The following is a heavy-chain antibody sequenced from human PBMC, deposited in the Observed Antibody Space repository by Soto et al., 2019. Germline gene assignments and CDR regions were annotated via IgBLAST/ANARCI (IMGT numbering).Heavy chain of an antibody. J-gene: IGHJ6*03. CDR3: AIGVVPAARYYYMDV. Sequence: ASVKVSCKASGYTFTSYDINWVRQATGQGLEWMGWMNPNSGNTGYAQKFQGRVTMTRNTSISTAYMELSSLRSEDTAVYYCAIGVVPAARYYYMDVWGKGTTVTVSS. CDR1: GYTFTSYD. D-gene: IGHD2-2*01. V-gene: IGHV1-8*01. CDR2: MNPNSGNT.